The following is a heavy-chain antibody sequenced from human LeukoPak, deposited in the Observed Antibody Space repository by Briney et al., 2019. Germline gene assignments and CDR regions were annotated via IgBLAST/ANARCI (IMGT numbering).Heavy chain of an antibody. Sequence: GGSLRLSCAASGFTFSSYWMSWVRQAPGKGLEWVANIKQDGSEKYYVDSVKGRFTISRDNAKNSLYLQMNSLRAEDTAVYYCARLYDFWSGPYYMDVWGKGTTVTVSS. J-gene: IGHJ6*03. CDR3: ARLYDFWSGPYYMDV. D-gene: IGHD3-3*01. V-gene: IGHV3-7*01. CDR2: IKQDGSEK. CDR1: GFTFSSYW.